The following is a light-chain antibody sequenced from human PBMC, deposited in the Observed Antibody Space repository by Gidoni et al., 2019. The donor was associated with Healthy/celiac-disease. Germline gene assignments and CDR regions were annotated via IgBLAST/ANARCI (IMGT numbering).Light chain of an antibody. CDR3: QQYGSSPRT. CDR1: QSVSSSY. V-gene: IGKV3-20*01. Sequence: EIVLTQSPGTLSLSPGESATLSCRASQSVSSSYLAWYQQKPGQAPRLLIYGASSRATGIPDRFSGSGSGKDFTLTISRLEPEDFAVYYCQQYGSSPRTFXXXTKVEIK. CDR2: GAS. J-gene: IGKJ1*01.